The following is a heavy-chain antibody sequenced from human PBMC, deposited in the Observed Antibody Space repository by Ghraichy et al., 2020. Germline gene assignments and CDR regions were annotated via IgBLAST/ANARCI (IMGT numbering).Heavy chain of an antibody. CDR3: VKDSGLGLEAIVI. Sequence: SQTLSLTCAISGDSVSSETAAWNWIRQSPSRGLEWLGRTYYRSKWYFDYAASVKSRVSVNPDTSKNQFSLQLYSVTPEDTAVYYCVKDSGLGLEAIVIWGPGTMVIVSS. D-gene: IGHD2-15*01. J-gene: IGHJ3*02. V-gene: IGHV6-1*01. CDR2: TYYRSKWYF. CDR1: GDSVSSETAA.